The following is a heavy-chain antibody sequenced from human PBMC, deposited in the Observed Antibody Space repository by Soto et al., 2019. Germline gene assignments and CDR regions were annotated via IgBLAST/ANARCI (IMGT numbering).Heavy chain of an antibody. Sequence: ASVKVSSKGSVYSFSLYGINWVRQAPGQGLEWMGWINPSDGNRNFAQKFEDRVTMTTATSTNTVFLELRSLKSDDTAIYYCARDRLRGYDSSGFYSWGQGTMVTVSS. CDR1: VYSFSLYG. CDR2: INPSDGNR. CDR3: ARDRLRGYDSSGFYS. V-gene: IGHV1-18*01. D-gene: IGHD3-22*01. J-gene: IGHJ4*02.